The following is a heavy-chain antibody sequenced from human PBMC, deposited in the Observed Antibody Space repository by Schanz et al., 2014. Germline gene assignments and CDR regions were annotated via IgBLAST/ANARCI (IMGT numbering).Heavy chain of an antibody. V-gene: IGHV1-69*01. CDR2: IIAYSGNP. J-gene: IGHJ4*02. Sequence: NASGGTFSSYAFSWARQAPGQGLEWMGWIIAYSGNPKYAQKFQGRVTMTADESTNTAYMELRRLTSYEAAVNYCASDNLWGGDHLGYWVQGTMVTV. D-gene: IGHD2-21*01. CDR3: ASDNLWGGDHLGY. CDR1: GGTFSSYA.